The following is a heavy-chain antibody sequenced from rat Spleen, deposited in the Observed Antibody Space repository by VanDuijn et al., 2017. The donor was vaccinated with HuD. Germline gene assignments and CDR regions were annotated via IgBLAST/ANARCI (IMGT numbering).Heavy chain of an antibody. CDR2: INNAGST. Sequence: EVQLQESGPGLVKPSQSLSLTCSVTGYSITSSYRWNWIRKFPGNKLEWMGYINNAGSTNYNPSLKSRIALTRYTSKNQFFLQVKSVTTEDTATYYCARSEGTHYYLPFADWGQGTLVTVSS. J-gene: IGHJ3*01. V-gene: IGHV3-3*01. CDR1: GYSITSSYR. D-gene: IGHD1-12*02. CDR3: ARSEGTHYYLPFAD.